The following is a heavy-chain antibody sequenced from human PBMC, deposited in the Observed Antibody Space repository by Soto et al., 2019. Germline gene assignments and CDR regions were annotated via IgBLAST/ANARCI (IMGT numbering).Heavy chain of an antibody. J-gene: IGHJ6*03. D-gene: IGHD5-12*01. Sequence: QVQLVQSGAEVKKPGASVKVSCKASGYTFTSYYMHWVRQAPGQGLEWMGIINPSGGSTSYAQKFQGRGTMTRDTSTSTVYMELSSLRSEDTAVYYCASQVDEYYYMDVWGKGTTVTVSS. CDR1: GYTFTSYY. CDR2: INPSGGST. V-gene: IGHV1-46*03. CDR3: ASQVDEYYYMDV.